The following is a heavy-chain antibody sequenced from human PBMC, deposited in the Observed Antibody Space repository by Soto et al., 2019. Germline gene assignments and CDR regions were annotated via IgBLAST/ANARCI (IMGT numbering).Heavy chain of an antibody. J-gene: IGHJ6*02. CDR3: ARHGGYSYGLVDYYYGMDV. CDR2: IYYSGST. Sequence: SETLSLTCTVSGGSISSSSYYWGWIRQPPGKGLEWIGSIYYSGSTYYNPSLKSRVTISVDTSKNQFSLKLSSVTAADTAVYYCARHGGYSYGLVDYYYGMDVWGQGTTVTVSS. CDR1: GGSISSSSYY. D-gene: IGHD5-18*01. V-gene: IGHV4-39*01.